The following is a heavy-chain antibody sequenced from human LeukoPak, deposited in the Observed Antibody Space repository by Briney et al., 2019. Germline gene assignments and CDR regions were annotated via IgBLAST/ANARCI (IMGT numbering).Heavy chain of an antibody. CDR1: GYSISSGYY. CDR2: IYHSGST. J-gene: IGHJ4*02. D-gene: IGHD2-2*01. V-gene: IGHV4-38-2*02. CDR3: ARAGLSVPAAPDY. Sequence: SETLSLTCTVSGYSISSGYYWGWIRQPPGKGLEWIGSIYHSGSTYYNPSLKSRVTISVDTSKNQFSLKLSSVTAADTAVYYCARAGLSVPAAPDYWGQGTLVTVSS.